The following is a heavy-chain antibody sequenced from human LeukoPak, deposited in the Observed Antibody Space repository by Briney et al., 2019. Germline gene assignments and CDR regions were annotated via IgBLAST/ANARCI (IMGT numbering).Heavy chain of an antibody. J-gene: IGHJ4*02. CDR1: GFTFSSYA. D-gene: IGHD3-22*01. CDR2: ISGSGGTA. V-gene: IGHV3-23*01. Sequence: GGPLRLSCAASGFTFSSYAMSWARQAPGKGLEWVSAISGSGGTAYYADSVKGRFTISRDNSKNTLYLQMNSLRAEDTAVYYCAKKGYYDGSGYYMYYFDHWGQGTLDTVSS. CDR3: AKKGYYDGSGYYMYYFDH.